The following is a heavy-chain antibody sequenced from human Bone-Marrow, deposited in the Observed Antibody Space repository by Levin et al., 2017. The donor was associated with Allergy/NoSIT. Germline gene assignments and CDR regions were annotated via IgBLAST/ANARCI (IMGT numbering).Heavy chain of an antibody. D-gene: IGHD2-2*01. Sequence: GGSLRLSCAASGFSISGYYMGWVRQPPGKGLEWLSYIGGGGSVIKYADSVKDRFTISWDTAKNSLFLQMSSLRDDDTATYYCASGPQIRQPDYWGQGTLVTVSS. J-gene: IGHJ4*02. V-gene: IGHV3-11*01. CDR3: ASGPQIRQPDY. CDR2: IGGGGSVI. CDR1: GFSISGYY.